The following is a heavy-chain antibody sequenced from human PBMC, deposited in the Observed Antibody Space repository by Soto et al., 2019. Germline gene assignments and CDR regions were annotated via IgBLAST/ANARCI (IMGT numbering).Heavy chain of an antibody. CDR3: ASYYDGFDD. J-gene: IGHJ4*02. V-gene: IGHV4-31*03. CDR2: MYYSGST. D-gene: IGHD3-22*01. CDR1: GDSVSSGGYY. Sequence: SETLSLTCTVSGDSVSSGGYYWSWIRQHPGKGLEWIGYMYYSGSTYYNPSLKSRVTISVDTSKNQFSLNLSSVTAADTAVYYCASYYDGFDDWGQGTLVTVSS.